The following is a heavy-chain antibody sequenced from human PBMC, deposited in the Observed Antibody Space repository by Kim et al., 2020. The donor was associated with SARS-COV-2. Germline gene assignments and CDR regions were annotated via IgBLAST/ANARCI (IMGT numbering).Heavy chain of an antibody. V-gene: IGHV4-34*01. CDR1: SGSFSGYY. CDR3: ARELGTIVVPAGVRHYYFDL. D-gene: IGHD2-8*01. CDR2: INDGGSV. Sequence: SETLSLTCAVYSGSFSGYYWTWLRQSPGKGLEWIGEINDGGSVNYNPSLKNRLSMSVDTSKNQFSLQLRSVTAADTAIYYCARELGTIVVPAGVRHYYFDLWGRGTLVSVSS. J-gene: IGHJ2*01.